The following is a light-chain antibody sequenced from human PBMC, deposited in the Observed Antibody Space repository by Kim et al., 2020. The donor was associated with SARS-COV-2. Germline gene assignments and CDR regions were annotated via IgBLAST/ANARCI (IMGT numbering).Light chain of an antibody. J-gene: IGLJ3*02. V-gene: IGLV10-54*01. CDR3: SAWDSSLSAWV. Sequence: TTTLTRTGTSNNCGNKGAAWPRQHQGHPPKLLSYRNNNRPSGISERLSASRSGDTASLTITGLQPEDEADYYCSAWDSSLSAWVFGGGTQLTVL. CDR1: SNNCGNKG. CDR2: RNN.